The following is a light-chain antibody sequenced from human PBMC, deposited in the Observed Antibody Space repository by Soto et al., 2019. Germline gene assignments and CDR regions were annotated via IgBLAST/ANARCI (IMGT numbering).Light chain of an antibody. V-gene: IGKV3-11*01. CDR2: DAS. Sequence: EIVLTQSPATLSLSPGERATVSCRASQSVSTYLAWYQQKPGQAPRLLIYDASKRATGIPARFSGSGSGTDFTLTIGSLEPEDFAVYYCQQRSNWPWTFGQGTKVEIK. J-gene: IGKJ1*01. CDR3: QQRSNWPWT. CDR1: QSVSTY.